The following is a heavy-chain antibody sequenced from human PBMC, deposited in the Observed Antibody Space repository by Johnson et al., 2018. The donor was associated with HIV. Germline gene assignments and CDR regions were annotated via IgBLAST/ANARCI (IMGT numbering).Heavy chain of an antibody. D-gene: IGHD6-13*01. CDR2: IKQDGSEK. CDR3: AREGGGAAAAGTSDAFDI. CDR1: GFTFSSYW. Sequence: VQLVESGGGLVQPGGSLRLSCAASGFTFSSYWMSWVRQAPGKGLEWVANIKQDGSEKYYVDSVKGRFTISRDNAKNSLYLKRNGLRAEDTAGYYCAREGGGAAAAGTSDAFDIWGQGTMVTVSS. V-gene: IGHV3-7*05. J-gene: IGHJ3*02.